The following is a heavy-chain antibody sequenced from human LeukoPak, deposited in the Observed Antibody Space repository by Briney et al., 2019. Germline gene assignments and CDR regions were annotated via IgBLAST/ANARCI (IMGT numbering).Heavy chain of an antibody. Sequence: SETLSLTCTVSGGSMTNNNYFWAWIRQPPGKGLEWIGTIYYSGSTDYNPSLRSRVTISVDTSKNQFSLKVNSMTAADTAVYYCAREDRYSESPAGNWGQGTLVTVSS. CDR2: IYYSGST. J-gene: IGHJ4*02. CDR3: AREDRYSESPAGN. CDR1: GGSMTNNNYF. D-gene: IGHD1-26*01. V-gene: IGHV4-39*07.